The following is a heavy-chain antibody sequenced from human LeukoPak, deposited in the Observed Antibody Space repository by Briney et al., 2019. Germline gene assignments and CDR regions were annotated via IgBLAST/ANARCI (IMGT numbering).Heavy chain of an antibody. CDR3: ARGRIAVAQDY. V-gene: IGHV4-61*02. Sequence: SETLSLTCTVSGGSISSGSYYWSWIRQPAGKGLEWIGRIYTSGSTNYNPSLKSRVTISVDTSKNQLSLKLSSVTAADTAVYYCARGRIAVAQDYWGQGTLVTVSS. CDR2: IYTSGST. D-gene: IGHD6-19*01. J-gene: IGHJ4*02. CDR1: GGSISSGSYY.